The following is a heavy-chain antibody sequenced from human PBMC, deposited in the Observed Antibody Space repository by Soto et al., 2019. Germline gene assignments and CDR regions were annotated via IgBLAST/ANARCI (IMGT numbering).Heavy chain of an antibody. Sequence: GGSLRLSCAASGFTFSSYAMHWVRQAPGKGLEWVAVITYDGSNKYYADSVKGRFTISRDNSKNTLYLQMNSLRAEDTAVYYCARQHINDGEYDPHYWYYGMDVWGQGTTVTVSS. CDR1: GFTFSSYA. D-gene: IGHD1-1*01. J-gene: IGHJ6*02. V-gene: IGHV3-30-3*01. CDR2: ITYDGSNK. CDR3: ARQHINDGEYDPHYWYYGMDV.